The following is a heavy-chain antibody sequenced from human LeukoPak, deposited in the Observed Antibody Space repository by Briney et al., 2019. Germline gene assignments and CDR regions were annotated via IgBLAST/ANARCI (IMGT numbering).Heavy chain of an antibody. D-gene: IGHD3-3*01. Sequence: GGSLRLSCAASGFPFSNYAMNWVRQAPGKGLEWVSAMSGSGGSTHYADSVKGRFTISRDNSKNTLFLQMNSLRAEDTAVYYCARGSDDFWSGYNYGMDVRGQGTTVTVSS. CDR2: MSGSGGST. CDR3: ARGSDDFWSGYNYGMDV. V-gene: IGHV3-23*01. J-gene: IGHJ6*02. CDR1: GFPFSNYA.